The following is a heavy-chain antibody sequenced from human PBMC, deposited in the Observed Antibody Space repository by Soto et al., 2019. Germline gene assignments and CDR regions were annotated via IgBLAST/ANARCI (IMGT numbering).Heavy chain of an antibody. D-gene: IGHD2-2*01. J-gene: IGHJ6*02. V-gene: IGHV3-30*03. CDR2: ISHDGQNQ. CDR1: GFAFGSHG. Sequence: QVQLVESGGGVVPPGRSLKLSCIASGFAFGSHGMHWVRQVSGKGLEWVAVISHDGQNQYYRESVKGRFTISSDNSKNSLFLEVHSLRVEDTAVYYCARERADIVVAPVATSGMDVWGQGTAVTVSS. CDR3: ARERADIVVAPVATSGMDV.